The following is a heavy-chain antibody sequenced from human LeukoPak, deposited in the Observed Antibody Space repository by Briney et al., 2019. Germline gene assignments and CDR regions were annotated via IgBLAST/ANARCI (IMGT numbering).Heavy chain of an antibody. CDR2: ISSTSSHI. CDR3: ASGYCNGGGCYHDY. CDR1: GFTFSSYD. D-gene: IGHD2-15*01. V-gene: IGHV3-21*01. J-gene: IGHJ4*02. Sequence: PGGSLRLSCAASGFTFSSYDMNWVRQAPGKGLEWVSSISSTSSHIYYADSGKGRFTISRDNAKNSLYLQMNSLRVGDTAVYYCASGYCNGGGCYHDYWGQGTLVTVSS.